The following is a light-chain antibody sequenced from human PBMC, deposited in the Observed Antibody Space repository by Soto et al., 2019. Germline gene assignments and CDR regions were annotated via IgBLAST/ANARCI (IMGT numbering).Light chain of an antibody. CDR1: QSVSSSY. CDR2: GAS. CDR3: QQYGSSLFT. J-gene: IGKJ3*01. Sequence: EIVLTQSPGTLSLSPGERATLSCRASQSVSSSYLAWYQQKPGQAPRLLIYGASSRATGIPDRFSGSGSGTDFTLNISRLEPEEFAVYYCQQYGSSLFTFGPGTKVDIK. V-gene: IGKV3-20*01.